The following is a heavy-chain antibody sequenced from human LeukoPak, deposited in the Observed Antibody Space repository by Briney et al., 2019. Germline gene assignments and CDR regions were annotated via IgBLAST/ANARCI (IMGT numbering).Heavy chain of an antibody. CDR1: GFTFSSYS. CDR2: IFSSGTI. J-gene: IGHJ4*02. CDR3: AKAPHFDWLLRDY. V-gene: IGHV3-48*01. Sequence: GESLRLSCAASGFTFSSYSMNWVRQAPGKGLEWVSYIFSSGTINYRHSVQSRFTISRDNAKNSLHLQMNSLRAEDTALYYCAKAPHFDWLLRDYWGQETLVTVLS. D-gene: IGHD3-9*01.